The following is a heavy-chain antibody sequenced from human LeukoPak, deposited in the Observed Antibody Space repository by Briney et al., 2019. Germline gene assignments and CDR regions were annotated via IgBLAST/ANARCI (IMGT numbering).Heavy chain of an antibody. D-gene: IGHD3-10*01. CDR2: IQYDGSNN. CDR3: AKDRAPYYFDY. Sequence: PGGSLRLSCAASGFTFSSYGMHWVRQAPGKGREWVAFIQYDGSNNNYADSVKGRFTISRDNSKNTLYLQMNSLRAEDTAVYYCAKDRAPYYFDYWGQGTLVTVSS. CDR1: GFTFSSYG. V-gene: IGHV3-30*02. J-gene: IGHJ4*02.